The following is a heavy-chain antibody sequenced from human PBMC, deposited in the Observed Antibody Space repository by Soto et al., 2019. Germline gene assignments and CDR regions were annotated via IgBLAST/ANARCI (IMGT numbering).Heavy chain of an antibody. CDR1: GGSISSYY. V-gene: IGHV4-59*01. D-gene: IGHD3-10*01. J-gene: IGHJ6*02. CDR3: ARAGPMVRGGYYYYGMDV. Sequence: SETLSLTCTVSGGSISSYYWSWIRQPPGKGLEWIGYIYYSGSTNYNPSLKSRVTISVDTSKNQFSLKLSSVTAADTAVYYCARAGPMVRGGYYYYGMDVWGQGTTVTVSS. CDR2: IYYSGST.